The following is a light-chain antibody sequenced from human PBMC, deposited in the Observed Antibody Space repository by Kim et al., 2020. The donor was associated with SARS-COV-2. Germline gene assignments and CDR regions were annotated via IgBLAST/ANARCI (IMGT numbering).Light chain of an antibody. CDR3: MQGLQRLYS. V-gene: IGKV2D-29*01. J-gene: IGKJ2*03. Sequence: QPAPISCKYSQSLLHSDGKISLYWYLQKPGQPPQLLIYEVSKRFSGVPERFSGSGSGTDFTLKISRVEAEDVGLYYCMQGLQRLYSFGQGTKLEI. CDR2: EVS. CDR1: QSLLHSDGKIS.